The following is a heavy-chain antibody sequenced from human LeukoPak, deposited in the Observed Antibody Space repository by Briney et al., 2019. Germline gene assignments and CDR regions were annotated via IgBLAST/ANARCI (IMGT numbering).Heavy chain of an antibody. J-gene: IGHJ4*02. V-gene: IGHV1-2*02. CDR1: GYTFTGYY. CDR3: ARVGYYDSSGYYDY. D-gene: IGHD3-22*01. Sequence: GASVKVPCKASGYTFTGYYMHWVRQAPGQGLEWMGWINPNSGGTNYAQKFQGRVTMTRDTSISTAYMELSRLRSDDTAVYYCARVGYYDSSGYYDYWGLGTLVTVSS. CDR2: INPNSGGT.